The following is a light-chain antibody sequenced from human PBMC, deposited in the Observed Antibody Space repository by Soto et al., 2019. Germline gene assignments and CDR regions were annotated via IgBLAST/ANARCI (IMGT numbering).Light chain of an antibody. CDR2: GAS. CDR3: QQYGSSPIT. Sequence: EIVFSQSPRTLSLSPGERPTLSCTDSKSVISSCLAWYQQKPGKAPRLLIYGASSMATGIPDRFSGSGSGTDFTLTISRLEPEDFAVYYCQQYGSSPITFGQGTRLEIK. J-gene: IGKJ5*01. CDR1: KSVISSC. V-gene: IGKV3-20*01.